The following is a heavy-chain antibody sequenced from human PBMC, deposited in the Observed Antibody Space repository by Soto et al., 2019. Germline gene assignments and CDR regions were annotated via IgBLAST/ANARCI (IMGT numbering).Heavy chain of an antibody. CDR2: IYPGDSDT. J-gene: IGHJ3*02. CDR3: ARRPYYYDSSGYPPYGAFDI. D-gene: IGHD3-22*01. V-gene: IGHV5-51*01. Sequence: GESLKISCKGSGYSFTSYWIGWVRQMPGKGLEWMGIIYPGDSDTRYSPSFQGQVTLSADKSISTAYLQWSSLKASDTAMYYCARRPYYYDSSGYPPYGAFDIWGQGTMVTVSS. CDR1: GYSFTSYW.